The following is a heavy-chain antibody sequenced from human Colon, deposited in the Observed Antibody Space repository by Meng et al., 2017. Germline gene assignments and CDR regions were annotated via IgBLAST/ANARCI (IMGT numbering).Heavy chain of an antibody. J-gene: IGHJ5*02. D-gene: IGHD3-10*01. Sequence: GQVAELGVGWVRPGVSLTLSGPTTRCADRSYALNWVRQTPGKGLEWVAGISYDGMMQYYADSVKGRFTISRDKAKKTLSLHMNSLRTEDAAVYYCAREPGHRGWLDPWGQGTLVTVSS. CDR2: ISYDGMMQ. V-gene: IGHV3-30*19. CDR1: RCADRSYA. CDR3: AREPGHRGWLDP.